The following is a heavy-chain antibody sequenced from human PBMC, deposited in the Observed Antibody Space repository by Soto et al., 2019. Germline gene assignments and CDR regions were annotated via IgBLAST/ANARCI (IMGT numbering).Heavy chain of an antibody. V-gene: IGHV4-34*01. D-gene: IGHD2-15*01. CDR1: GGSFSGYY. Sequence: QVQLQQWGAGLLKPSETLSLTCAVYGGSFSGYYWSWIRQPPGKGLEWIGEINHSGSTNYNPSLKGRVTISVDTSKNQFSLKLSSVAAADTAVYYCARGLRGGYCSGGSCPYFDYWGQGTLVTVSS. CDR2: INHSGST. CDR3: ARGLRGGYCSGGSCPYFDY. J-gene: IGHJ4*02.